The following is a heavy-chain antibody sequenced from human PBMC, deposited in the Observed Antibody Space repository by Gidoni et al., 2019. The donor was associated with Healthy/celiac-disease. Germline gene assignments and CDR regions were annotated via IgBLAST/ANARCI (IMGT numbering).Heavy chain of an antibody. D-gene: IGHD3-10*01. CDR3: AKEGFGEFGAFDI. J-gene: IGHJ3*02. Sequence: QVQLVESGGGVVQPGRSLRLSCAASGFTFSSYGMHWVRQAPGKGLEWVVVISYDGSNKDYADSVKGRFTISRDNSKNTLYLQMTSLRAEDTSVYYCAKEGFGEFGAFDIWGQGTMVTVSS. CDR2: ISYDGSNK. CDR1: GFTFSSYG. V-gene: IGHV3-30*18.